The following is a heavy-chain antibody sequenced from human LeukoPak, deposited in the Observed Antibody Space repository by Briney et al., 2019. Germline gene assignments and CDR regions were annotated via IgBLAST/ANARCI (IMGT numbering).Heavy chain of an antibody. D-gene: IGHD1-26*01. CDR2: IYSGGST. CDR3: ARESLGGSSFDY. J-gene: IGHJ4*02. CDR1: GFTVSSNY. V-gene: IGHV3-66*02. Sequence: PGGSLRLSCAASGFTVSSNYMSWVRQAPGRGLEWVSVIYSGGSTYYADSVKGRFTISRDNSKNTLYLQMNSLRAEDTAVYYCARESLGGSSFDYWGQGTLVTVSS.